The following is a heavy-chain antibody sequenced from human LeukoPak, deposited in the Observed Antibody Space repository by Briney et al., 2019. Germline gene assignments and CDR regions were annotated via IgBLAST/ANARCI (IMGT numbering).Heavy chain of an antibody. J-gene: IGHJ4*02. V-gene: IGHV3-48*01. CDR2: IGSGSSAI. D-gene: IGHD1-1*01. CDR3: ARDWNWKADY. CDR1: GFTFSSFG. Sequence: PGRSLRLSCVASGFTFSSFGMNWVRQAPGKGLEWVSYIGSGSSAIHYADSVRGRFTIFRDNAKNSLYLQMNSLRAEDTAVYYCARDWNWKADYWGQGTLVTVSS.